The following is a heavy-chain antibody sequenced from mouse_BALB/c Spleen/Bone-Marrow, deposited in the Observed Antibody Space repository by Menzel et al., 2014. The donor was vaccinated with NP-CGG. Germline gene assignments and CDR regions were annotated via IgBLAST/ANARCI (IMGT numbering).Heavy chain of an antibody. CDR1: GYTFXAYA. V-gene: IGHV1-67*01. CDR2: ISTYSGNT. J-gene: IGHJ2*01. CDR3: ARNFYGSSYFDY. Sequence: QVHVKQSGPEVVRPGVSVKLSCKGSGYTFXAYAMHWVKQSHAESLEWIGLISTYSGNTHYNQDFKGKATMTVDKSSSTAYMELARLTSEDSAIYYCARNFYGSSYFDYWGQGTTLTVSS. D-gene: IGHD1-1*01.